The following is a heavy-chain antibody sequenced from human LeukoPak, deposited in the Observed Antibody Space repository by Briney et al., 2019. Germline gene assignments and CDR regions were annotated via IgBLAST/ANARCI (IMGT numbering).Heavy chain of an antibody. J-gene: IGHJ4*02. V-gene: IGHV4-59*01. CDR3: ARADTVTTAYSFDY. CDR1: GGSISSYY. CDR2: IYYSGST. Sequence: SETLSLTCTVSGGSISSYYWSWIRQPPGKGLEWIGYIYYSGSTNYNPSLKSRVTISVDTSKNQFSLKLSSVTAADTAVYYCARADTVTTAYSFDYWGQGTLVTVSS. D-gene: IGHD4-11*01.